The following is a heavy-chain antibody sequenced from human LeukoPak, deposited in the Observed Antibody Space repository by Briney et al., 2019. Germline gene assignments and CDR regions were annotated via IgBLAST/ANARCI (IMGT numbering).Heavy chain of an antibody. D-gene: IGHD4-23*01. CDR1: GGSVSSGSYY. V-gene: IGHV4-61*01. J-gene: IGHJ4*02. Sequence: PSETLSLTCTVSGGSVSSGSYYWSWIRQPPGKGLEWIGYIYYSGSTNYNPSLKSRVTISVDTSKNQFSLKLSSVTAADTAVYYCARGTTVVTPYYFDYWGQGTLVTVSS. CDR3: ARGTTVVTPYYFDY. CDR2: IYYSGST.